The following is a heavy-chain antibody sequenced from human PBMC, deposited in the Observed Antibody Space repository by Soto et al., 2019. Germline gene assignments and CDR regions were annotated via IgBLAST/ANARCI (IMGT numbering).Heavy chain of an antibody. D-gene: IGHD2-2*01. CDR2: ISGHDGNT. CDR1: GYSLTSYG. V-gene: IGHV1-18*01. Sequence: GAAVKVSCKASGYSLTSYGISWVRQAPGQGLEWMGWISGHDGNTKYTQKLQGRVTVTTDTSTSTAYMDLRSLRSDDTAVYYCAREYCGSASCYGPDFWGQGTLVTVSS. J-gene: IGHJ4*02. CDR3: AREYCGSASCYGPDF.